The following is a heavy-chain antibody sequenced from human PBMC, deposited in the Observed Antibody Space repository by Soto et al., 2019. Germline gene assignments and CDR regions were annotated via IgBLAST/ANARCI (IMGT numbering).Heavy chain of an antibody. J-gene: IGHJ4*02. CDR2: ISYGGGTT. CDR3: AKNPGYYYDSTGYHFDY. CDR1: EFTFGDYG. Sequence: GGSLRLSCGASEFTFGDYGGSWVRQAPGKGLEWVSAISYGGGTTYYADSVKGRFTISRDNSKNTLYLQMNSLRAEDTAVYYCAKNPGYYYDSTGYHFDYWGQGTLVTVSS. V-gene: IGHV3-23*01. D-gene: IGHD3-22*01.